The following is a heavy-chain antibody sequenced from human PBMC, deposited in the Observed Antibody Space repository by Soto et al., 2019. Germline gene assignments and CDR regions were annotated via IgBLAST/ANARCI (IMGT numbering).Heavy chain of an antibody. CDR1: GFTFSSYG. D-gene: IGHD2-2*01. J-gene: IGHJ4*02. CDR3: AKDRGGDCPDNSCYFGADY. Sequence: GGSLRLSCVGSGFTFSSYGMHWVRQAPGKGLECVAVISDTGSSHYYAASVEGRFTISRENSKNTLSLHMDRLRVEDTAVYYCAKDRGGDCPDNSCYFGADYWGQGTPVIVSS. CDR2: ISDTGSSH. V-gene: IGHV3-30*18.